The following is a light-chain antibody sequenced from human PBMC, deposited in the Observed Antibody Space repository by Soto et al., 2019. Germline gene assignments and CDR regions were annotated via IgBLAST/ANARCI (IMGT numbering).Light chain of an antibody. J-gene: IGLJ2*01. Sequence: QAVVTQPPSVSGAPGQRVTISCTGSSSNIGAGYDVHWYRQLPGRAPKLLIYGNNNRPSGVPDRFSGSKSGTSASLAITGLQAEDEADYYCQSYDSSLSGVVFGGGTKLTVL. V-gene: IGLV1-40*01. CDR2: GNN. CDR1: SSNIGAGYD. CDR3: QSYDSSLSGVV.